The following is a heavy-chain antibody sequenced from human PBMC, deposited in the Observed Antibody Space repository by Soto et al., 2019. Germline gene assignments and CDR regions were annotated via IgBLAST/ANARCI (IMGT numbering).Heavy chain of an antibody. V-gene: IGHV1-8*01. J-gene: IGHJ6*02. CDR3: ARRGYGRSWYYYYCYGMDV. D-gene: IGHD6-13*01. CDR1: GYTFTSYD. Sequence: QVQLVQSGAEVKKPGASVKVSCKASGYTFTSYDINWVRQATGQGLEWMGWMNPNSGNTGYAQKFQGRVTMTRNTPIRTASWGRSILRCEDTAVYYWARRGYGRSWYYYYCYGMDVWGQGTTVTVSS. CDR2: MNPNSGNT.